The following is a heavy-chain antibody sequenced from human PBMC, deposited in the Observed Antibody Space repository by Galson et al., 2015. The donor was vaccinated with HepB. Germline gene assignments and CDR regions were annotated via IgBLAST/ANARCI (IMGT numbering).Heavy chain of an antibody. CDR1: GYTLTNYH. Sequence: SVKVSCTASGYTLTNYHFHWVRQAPGQGPEWMGKIFAGGGSTRYAERCQGRVTLTRDSSTRTIYMEVSSLRFKDKAVYYCARETPDTYYFDYWGQGTLFTVSS. J-gene: IGHJ4*02. CDR3: ARETPDTYYFDY. V-gene: IGHV1-46*01. CDR2: IFAGGGST. D-gene: IGHD2-15*01.